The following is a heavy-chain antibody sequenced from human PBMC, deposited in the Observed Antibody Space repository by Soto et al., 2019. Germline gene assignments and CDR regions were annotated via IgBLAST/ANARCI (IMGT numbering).Heavy chain of an antibody. CDR3: ARASGSYYMGAFDI. V-gene: IGHV1-46*03. D-gene: IGHD1-26*01. J-gene: IGHJ3*02. CDR2: INPYGGGT. CDR1: GYTFTSTW. Sequence: ASVKVSCKASGYTFTSTWMHWVRQAPGQGLEWMGIINPYGGGTSYAQKFQGRVTMTRDTSTSTVYMELSSLRSEDTAVYYCARASGSYYMGAFDIWGQGTMVTVSS.